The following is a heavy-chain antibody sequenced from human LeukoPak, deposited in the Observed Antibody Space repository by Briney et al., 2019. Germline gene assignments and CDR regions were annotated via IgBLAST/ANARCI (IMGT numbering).Heavy chain of an antibody. CDR2: FDPEDGET. V-gene: IGHV1-24*01. J-gene: IGHJ6*02. CDR1: GYXFTASY. D-gene: IGHD6-13*01. Sequence: ASVKVSCKASGYXFTASYISWVRQAPGKGLEWMGGFDPEDGETIYAQKFQGRVTMTEDTSTDTAYMELSSLRSEDTAVYYCATGRYSSNYYYYGMDVWGQGTTVTVSS. CDR3: ATGRYSSNYYYYGMDV.